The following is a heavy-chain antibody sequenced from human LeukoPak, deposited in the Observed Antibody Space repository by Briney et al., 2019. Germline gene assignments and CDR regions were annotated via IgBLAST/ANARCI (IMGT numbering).Heavy chain of an antibody. CDR3: ARDLDEYFDY. D-gene: IGHD5-24*01. CDR1: GFTFSSYG. CDR2: IWYDGSNN. V-gene: IGHV3-33*01. J-gene: IGHJ4*02. Sequence: PAGSLSLSCAAWGFTFSSYGMLWLRQAPGKGREGVVVIWYDGSNNYYEDSVKGRFTISRDNPTDTLYLKMNSLRDEDAAVYYCARDLDEYFDYWGQGTLVTVSS.